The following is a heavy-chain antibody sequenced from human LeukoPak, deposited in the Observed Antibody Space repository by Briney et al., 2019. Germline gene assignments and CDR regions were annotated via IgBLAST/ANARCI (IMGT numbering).Heavy chain of an antibody. V-gene: IGHV4-61*01. CDR1: GGSISSSSYY. J-gene: IGHJ4*02. CDR2: IYYSGST. CDR3: ARDHGSGWTWAYDY. Sequence: PSETLSLTCTVSGGSISSSSYYWSWIRQPPGKGLEWIGYIYYSGSTNYNPSLKSRVTISVDTSKNQFSLKLSSVTAADTAVYYCARDHGSGWTWAYDYWGQGTLVTVSS. D-gene: IGHD6-19*01.